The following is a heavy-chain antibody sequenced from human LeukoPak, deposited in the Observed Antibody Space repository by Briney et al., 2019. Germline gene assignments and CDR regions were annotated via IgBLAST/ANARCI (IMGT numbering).Heavy chain of an antibody. CDR3: ARDQGGDSSGYDAFDI. Sequence: GASVKVSCKASGYTFTCYYMHRVRQAPGQGLEWTGIIDPNGGSTSYAQKFQGRVTMTRDTSTSTVYMELSSLRSEDTAVYYCARDQGGDSSGYDAFDIWGRGTLVTVSS. J-gene: IGHJ3*02. V-gene: IGHV1-46*01. CDR2: IDPNGGST. D-gene: IGHD3-22*01. CDR1: GYTFTCYY.